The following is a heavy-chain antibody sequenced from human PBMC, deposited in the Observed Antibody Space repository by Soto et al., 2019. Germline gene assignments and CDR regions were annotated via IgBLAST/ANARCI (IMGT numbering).Heavy chain of an antibody. D-gene: IGHD3-3*01. J-gene: IGHJ6*02. CDR1: GYTFTGYY. V-gene: IGHV1-2*02. CDR2: INPNSGGT. CDR3: ERPKVRFYPNYGMDV. Sequence: SVKVSFKASGYTFTGYYMHWVRQAPVQGLEWMGWINPNSGGTNYAQKFQGRVTMTRDTSISTAYMELSRLRSDDTAVYYCERPKVRFYPNYGMDVWGQGTKVTVSS.